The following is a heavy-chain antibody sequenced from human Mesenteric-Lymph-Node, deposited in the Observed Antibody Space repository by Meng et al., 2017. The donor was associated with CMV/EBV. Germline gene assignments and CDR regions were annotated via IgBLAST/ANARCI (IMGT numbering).Heavy chain of an antibody. D-gene: IGHD2-2*03. CDR3: ARGTFGYCSSTSCHSDY. CDR1: GGSISSYY. CDR2: IYYSGST. V-gene: IGHV4-59*01. Sequence: SETLSLTCTVSGGSISSYYWSWIRQPPGKGLEWIGYIYYSGSTNYNPSLKSRVTISVDTSKNQFSLKLSSVTAADTAVYSCARGTFGYCSSTSCHSDYWGQGTLVTVSS. J-gene: IGHJ4*02.